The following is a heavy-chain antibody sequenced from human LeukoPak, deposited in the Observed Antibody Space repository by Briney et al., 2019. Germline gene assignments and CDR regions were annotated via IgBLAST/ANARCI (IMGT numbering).Heavy chain of an antibody. D-gene: IGHD3-22*01. J-gene: IGHJ5*02. CDR2: IYHTRST. Sequence: SETLSLTCTVSGGSISSNNWCRWVLHPPGKEGEWIGEIYHTRSTKYNPSLKSRVTISVDKSKNQFSLKLTSVTAADTALYDCARDYYDSGASRRGYWFDPWGRGSLVTVS. V-gene: IGHV4-4*02. CDR3: ARDYYDSGASRRGYWFDP. CDR1: GGSISSNNW.